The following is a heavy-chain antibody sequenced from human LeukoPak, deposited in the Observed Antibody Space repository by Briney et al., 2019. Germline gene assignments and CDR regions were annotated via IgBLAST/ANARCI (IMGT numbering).Heavy chain of an antibody. D-gene: IGHD3-22*01. Sequence: GGSLRLSCAASGFTFSSYWMHWVRQAPGKGLVWVSRINSDGSSTSYADSVKGRFTIPRDNAKNTLYLQMNSLRAEDTAVYYCARDTYYYDSSGYYLFDYWGQGTLVTVSS. CDR2: INSDGSST. CDR1: GFTFSSYW. J-gene: IGHJ4*02. CDR3: ARDTYYYDSSGYYLFDY. V-gene: IGHV3-74*01.